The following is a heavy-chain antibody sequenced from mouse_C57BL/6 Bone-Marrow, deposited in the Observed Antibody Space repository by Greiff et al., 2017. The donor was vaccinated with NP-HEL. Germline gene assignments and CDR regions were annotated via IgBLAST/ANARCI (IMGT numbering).Heavy chain of an antibody. V-gene: IGHV5-12*01. CDR1: GFTFSDYY. CDR2: ISNGGGSI. J-gene: IGHJ2*01. CDR3: ARHGSSPFDY. D-gene: IGHD1-1*01. Sequence: EVKLVESGGGLVQPGGSLKLSCAASGFTFSDYYMYWVRQTPEKRLEWVAYISNGGGSIYYPDTVKGRFTISRDNAKNTLYLQMSRLKSEDTAMYYCARHGSSPFDYWGQGTTLTVSS.